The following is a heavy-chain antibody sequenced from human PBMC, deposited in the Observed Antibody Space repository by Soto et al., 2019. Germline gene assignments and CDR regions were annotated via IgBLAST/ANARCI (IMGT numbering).Heavy chain of an antibody. V-gene: IGHV3-74*01. CDR2: INTDGSGT. Sequence: GGSLRLSCAASGFTFIGYWMHWVRQVPGKGLVWVSRINTDGSGTAYAGSVKGRFTISRDNAKNTLYLQMNSLGDEDTAVYFCVRASYEGVLAGLWGQGTLVTVSS. CDR1: GFTFIGYW. J-gene: IGHJ4*02. CDR3: VRASYEGVLAGL. D-gene: IGHD3-16*01.